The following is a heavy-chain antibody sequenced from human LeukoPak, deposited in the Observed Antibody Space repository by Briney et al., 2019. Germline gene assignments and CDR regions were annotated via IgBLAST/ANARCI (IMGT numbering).Heavy chain of an antibody. J-gene: IGHJ5*02. D-gene: IGHD4-23*01. CDR2: IYTSGST. Sequence: PSETLSLTCTVSGGSIIGYYWSCIRQPAGKVLEWIGRIYTSGSTDYHPSLKSRSTMSIDTSKNQFSLKLSSVTDADTAVYFCARGAYGDNSLNWFDPWGQGTLVTVSS. CDR1: GGSIIGYY. V-gene: IGHV4-4*07. CDR3: ARGAYGDNSLNWFDP.